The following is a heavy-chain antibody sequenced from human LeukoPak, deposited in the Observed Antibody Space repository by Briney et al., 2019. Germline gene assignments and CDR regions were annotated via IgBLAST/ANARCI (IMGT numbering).Heavy chain of an antibody. CDR3: ARDSTITTPSLYYYGMHV. V-gene: IGHV3-7*01. CDR2: IKQDGSEK. J-gene: IGHJ6*02. CDR1: GFTFSSYA. Sequence: GGSLRLSCAASGFTFSSYAMHWVRQAPGKGLEWVANIKQDGSEKYYVDSVKGRFTISRDNAKNSLYLQMNSLRAEDTAVYYCARDSTITTPSLYYYGMHVWGQGTTVTVSS. D-gene: IGHD5/OR15-5a*01.